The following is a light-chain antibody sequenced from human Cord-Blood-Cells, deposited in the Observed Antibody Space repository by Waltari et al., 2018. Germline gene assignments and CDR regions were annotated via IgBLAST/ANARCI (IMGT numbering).Light chain of an antibody. CDR3: QQYYSTPFT. J-gene: IGKJ3*01. Sequence: DIVMTQSPDSLAVSLGERATINCTSSQSVLYSSNNKNYLAWYQQKPGQPPKLLIYWASTRESGVPDRCSGSGSETDFTHTVSSLQAEDVAVYDCQQYYSTPFTFGPGTKVDIK. CDR2: WAS. CDR1: QSVLYSSNNKNY. V-gene: IGKV4-1*01.